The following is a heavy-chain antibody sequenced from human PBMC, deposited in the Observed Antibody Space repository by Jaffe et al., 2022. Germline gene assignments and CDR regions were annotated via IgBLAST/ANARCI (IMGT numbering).Heavy chain of an antibody. J-gene: IGHJ4*02. CDR1: GYSISSGYY. CDR2: IFQSGNT. CDR3: ARHPPPQGVQKYYFDY. V-gene: IGHV4-38-2*01. Sequence: QVQLQESGPGLVKPSETLSLTCAVSGYSISSGYYWGWIRQSPGKGLEWIGSIFQSGNTYYYPSLKSRVTISVDTSKNQFSLKLSSVTAADTAVYYCARHPPPQGVQKYYFDYWGQGTLVTVSS. D-gene: IGHD1-1*01.